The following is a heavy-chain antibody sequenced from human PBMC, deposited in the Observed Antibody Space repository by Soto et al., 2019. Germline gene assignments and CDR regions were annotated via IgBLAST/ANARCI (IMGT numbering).Heavy chain of an antibody. Sequence: QVQLVQSGAEVKKPGASVKVSCKASGYTFTSYGLNWVRQAPGQGLAWVGWISTYNGDTNYTQKFQGRVTMTTDTATSTAYMELRSLRYDDTAVYYCARDPPDYWGQGTLVTVS. CDR2: ISTYNGDT. CDR3: ARDPPDY. CDR1: GYTFTSYG. J-gene: IGHJ4*02. V-gene: IGHV1-18*04.